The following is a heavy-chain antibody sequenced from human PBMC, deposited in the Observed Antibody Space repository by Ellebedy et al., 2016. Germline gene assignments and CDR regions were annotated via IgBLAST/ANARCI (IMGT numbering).Heavy chain of an antibody. CDR3: ARDLYSYGLYWYFDP. V-gene: IGHV3-23*01. D-gene: IGHD5-18*01. J-gene: IGHJ2*01. CDR2: ISGSGGST. CDR1: GFTFSSYT. Sequence: GGSLRLSCAASGFTFSSYTMSWVRQAPGKGPEWVSGISGSGGSTYYADSVKGRFTISRDNSKNTLYLQMNSLRAEDKGVYYCARDLYSYGLYWYFDPWGRGTLVTVSS.